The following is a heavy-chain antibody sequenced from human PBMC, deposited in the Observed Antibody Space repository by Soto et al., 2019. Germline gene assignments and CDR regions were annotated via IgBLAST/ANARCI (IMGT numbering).Heavy chain of an antibody. J-gene: IGHJ6*02. CDR2: INNDGSST. CDR1: GFTFSSYW. CDR3: ARDPLIGDTDYGLDV. D-gene: IGHD2-21*01. V-gene: IGHV3-74*01. Sequence: PGGSLRLSCAASGFTFSSYWMHWVRQAPGKGLVWVSRINNDGSSTSYAESVKGRFTISRDNAKSTLYLEMSSLRAGDTAVYYCARDPLIGDTDYGLDVWGQGTTVTVSS.